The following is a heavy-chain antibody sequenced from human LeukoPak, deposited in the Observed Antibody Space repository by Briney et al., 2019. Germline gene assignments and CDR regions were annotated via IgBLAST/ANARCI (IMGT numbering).Heavy chain of an antibody. CDR1: GGSISSYY. J-gene: IGHJ4*02. D-gene: IGHD3-22*01. V-gene: IGHV4-4*07. CDR2: IYTSGST. CDR3: ARDAYYYDSSASRLFDY. Sequence: PSETLSLTCTVSGGSISSYYWSWIRQPAGKGLEWIGRIYTSGSTNYNPSLKSRVTMSVDTSKNQFSLKLSSVTAADTAVYYCARDAYYYDSSASRLFDYWGQGTLVTVSS.